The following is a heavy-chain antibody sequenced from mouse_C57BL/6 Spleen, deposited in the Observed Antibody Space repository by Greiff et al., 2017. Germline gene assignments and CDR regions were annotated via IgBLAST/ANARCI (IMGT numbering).Heavy chain of an antibody. CDR2: INPSTGGT. V-gene: IGHV1-42*01. CDR3: ARGGYYGSSYGFAY. D-gene: IGHD1-1*01. J-gene: IGHJ3*01. CDR1: GYSFTGYY. Sequence: SGPELVKPGASVKISCKASGYSFTGYYMNWVKQSPEKSLEWIGEINPSTGGTTYNQKFKAKATLTVDKSSSTAYMQLKGLTSEDSAVYYCARGGYYGSSYGFAYWGQETLVTVSA.